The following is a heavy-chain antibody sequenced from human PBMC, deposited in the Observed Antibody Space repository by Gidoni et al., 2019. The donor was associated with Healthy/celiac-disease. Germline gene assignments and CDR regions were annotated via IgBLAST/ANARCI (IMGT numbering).Heavy chain of an antibody. Sequence: QVQLVESGGGVVQPGRSLRLSCAASGFTFSSYGMHWVRQAPGKGLEWVAVISYDGSNKYYADSVKGRFTISRDNSKNTLYLQMNSLRAEDKAVYYCAKDRGYSYGPLLGMDVWGQGTTVTVSS. CDR2: ISYDGSNK. CDR1: GFTFSSYG. CDR3: AKDRGYSYGPLLGMDV. J-gene: IGHJ6*02. V-gene: IGHV3-30*18. D-gene: IGHD5-18*01.